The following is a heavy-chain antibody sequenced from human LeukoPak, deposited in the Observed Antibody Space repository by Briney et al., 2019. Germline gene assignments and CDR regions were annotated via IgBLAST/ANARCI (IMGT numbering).Heavy chain of an antibody. CDR1: GFTFSSYA. Sequence: GGSLRLSCAASGFTFSSYAMSWVRQAPGKGLEWVSAISGSGDITYYADSVKGRFTISRDNSKNTLYLQMNSLRAEDTAVYYCAKRIQSAMATGYWGQGTLVTVSS. V-gene: IGHV3-23*01. CDR3: AKRIQSAMATGY. D-gene: IGHD5-18*01. CDR2: ISGSGDIT. J-gene: IGHJ4*02.